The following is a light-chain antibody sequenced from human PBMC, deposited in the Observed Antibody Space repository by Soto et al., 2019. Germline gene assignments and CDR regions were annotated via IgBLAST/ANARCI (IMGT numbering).Light chain of an antibody. CDR1: QSVRSW. Sequence: DIQLTQSPSILSASVGDRVTITCRASQSVRSWLAWYQQKPGKAPNLLIYYASNLASGVPSRFSGSGSGTEYTLSISSLQPEDFATYFCQQYNSHSLYSFGQGT. V-gene: IGKV1-5*01. J-gene: IGKJ2*01. CDR2: YAS. CDR3: QQYNSHSLYS.